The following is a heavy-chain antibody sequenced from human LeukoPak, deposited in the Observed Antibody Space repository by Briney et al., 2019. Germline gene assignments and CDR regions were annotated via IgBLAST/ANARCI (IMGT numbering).Heavy chain of an antibody. D-gene: IGHD3-22*01. CDR1: GYSISSGYY. CDR3: ARDLTVGRTTMIVVVGDAFDI. Sequence: SETLSLTCTVSGYSISSGYYWGWIRQPPGKGLEWIGSIYHSGSTYYNPSLKSRVTISVDTSKNQFSLKLSSVTAADTAVYYCARDLTVGRTTMIVVVGDAFDIWGQGTMVTVSS. J-gene: IGHJ3*02. V-gene: IGHV4-38-2*02. CDR2: IYHSGST.